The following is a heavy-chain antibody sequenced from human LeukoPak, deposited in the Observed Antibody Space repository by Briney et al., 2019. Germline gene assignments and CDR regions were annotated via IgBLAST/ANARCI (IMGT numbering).Heavy chain of an antibody. V-gene: IGHV7-4-1*02. CDR1: GYTFTSYA. CDR2: INTNTGNP. Sequence: ASVKVSCKASGYTFTSYAMNWVRQAPGQGLEWMGWINTNTGNPTYAQGFTGRFVFSLDTSVSTAYLQISSLKAEDTAVYYCAREPGYDYGDYVVGNLFDYWGQGTLVTVSS. D-gene: IGHD4-17*01. CDR3: AREPGYDYGDYVVGNLFDY. J-gene: IGHJ4*02.